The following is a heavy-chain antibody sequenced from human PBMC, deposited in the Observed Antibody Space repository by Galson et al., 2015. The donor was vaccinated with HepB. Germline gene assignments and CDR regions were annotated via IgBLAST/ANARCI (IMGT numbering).Heavy chain of an antibody. V-gene: IGHV3-23*01. CDR1: GFTFSNYG. CDR2: FGVSGTT. D-gene: IGHD6-6*01. CDR3: AKEGGHRRPFDY. Sequence: SLRLSCAASGFTFSNYGMNWVRQAPGKGLEWVSSFGVSGTTYYADSVKGRFTISRDDSKNTLYLQMNSLRAEGTAVYYCAKEGGHRRPFDYWGQGTLVTVSS. J-gene: IGHJ4*02.